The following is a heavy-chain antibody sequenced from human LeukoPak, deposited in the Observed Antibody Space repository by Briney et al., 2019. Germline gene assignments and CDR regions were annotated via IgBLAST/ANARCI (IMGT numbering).Heavy chain of an antibody. CDR2: LYSGGTT. J-gene: IGHJ4*02. Sequence: PGGSLRLSCAASGFTVGDNYMGWVRQAPGKGLACVSVLYSGGTTYYADSVKGRFTISRDNSKNTLYLQMNSLRAEDTAVYYCASLSPAVAGNDYWGQGTLVSVSS. CDR1: GFTVGDNY. D-gene: IGHD6-13*01. CDR3: ASLSPAVAGNDY. V-gene: IGHV3-53*01.